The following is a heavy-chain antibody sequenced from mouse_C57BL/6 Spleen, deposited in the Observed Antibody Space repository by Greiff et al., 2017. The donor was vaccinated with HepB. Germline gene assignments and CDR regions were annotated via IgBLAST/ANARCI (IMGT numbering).Heavy chain of an antibody. Sequence: EVQLQQSGPELVKPGASVKISCKASGYTFTDYYMNWVKQSHGKSLEWIGDINPNNGGTSYNQKFKGKATLTVDKSSSTAYMELRSLTSEDSAVYYCARLVLLRRWYFDVWGTGTTVTVSS. J-gene: IGHJ1*03. CDR3: ARLVLLRRWYFDV. V-gene: IGHV1-26*01. CDR1: GYTFTDYY. CDR2: INPNNGGT. D-gene: IGHD1-1*01.